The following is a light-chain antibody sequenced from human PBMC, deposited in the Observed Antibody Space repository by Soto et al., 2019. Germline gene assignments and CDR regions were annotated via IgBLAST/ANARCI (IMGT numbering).Light chain of an antibody. CDR1: SSNIGNNY. Sequence: HSVLTQPPSVSAPPGQKVTISCSGSSSNIGNNYVSWYQQLPGTAPKLLIYDNNKRPSGIPDRFSGSKSGTSATLGITGLQTGDEADYYCGTWDSSLSAVVFGGGTKLTVL. CDR3: GTWDSSLSAVV. J-gene: IGLJ2*01. CDR2: DNN. V-gene: IGLV1-51*01.